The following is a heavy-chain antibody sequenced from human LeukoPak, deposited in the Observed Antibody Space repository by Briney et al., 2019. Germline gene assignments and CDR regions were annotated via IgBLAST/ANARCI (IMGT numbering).Heavy chain of an antibody. CDR1: GYTFTSHY. V-gene: IGHV1-46*01. J-gene: IGHJ4*02. CDR2: INSSGGST. D-gene: IGHD6-19*01. Sequence: GASVKVSCKASGYTFTSHYMHWVRQAPGQGLEWMGIINSSGGSTSYAQKFQGRVTMTTDTSTSTAYMELRSLRSDDTAVYYCARAGGSGDLYGYWGQGTLVTVSS. CDR3: ARAGGSGDLYGY.